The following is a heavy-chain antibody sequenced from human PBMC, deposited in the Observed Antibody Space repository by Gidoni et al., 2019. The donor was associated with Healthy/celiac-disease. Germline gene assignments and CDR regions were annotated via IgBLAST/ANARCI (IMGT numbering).Heavy chain of an antibody. CDR3: ARRGDVVVVAATPAFDI. Sequence: EVQLVQSGAEVKKPGESLKISCKGSGYSFTSYWIGWVRQMPGNGLEWRGIIYPGDSDTRYSPYFQGQVTISADKSISTAYLQWSSLKASDTAMYYCARRGDVVVVAATPAFDIWGQGTMVTVSS. CDR1: GYSFTSYW. V-gene: IGHV5-51*01. J-gene: IGHJ3*02. D-gene: IGHD2-15*01. CDR2: IYPGDSDT.